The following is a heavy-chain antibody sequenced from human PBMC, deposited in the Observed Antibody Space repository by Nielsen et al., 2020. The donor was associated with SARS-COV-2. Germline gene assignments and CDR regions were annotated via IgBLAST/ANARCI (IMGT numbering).Heavy chain of an antibody. CDR3: AKSSGQQRKTDAFDI. D-gene: IGHD6-19*01. CDR1: GFTFNIYA. CDR2: ISGSGGST. V-gene: IGHV3-23*01. J-gene: IGHJ3*02. Sequence: GESLKISCAASGFTFNIYAMSWVRQAPGKGLEWVSAISGSGGSTYYADSVKGRFTISRDNSKNTLYLQMNSLRAEDTAVYYCAKSSGQQRKTDAFDIWGQGTMVTVSS.